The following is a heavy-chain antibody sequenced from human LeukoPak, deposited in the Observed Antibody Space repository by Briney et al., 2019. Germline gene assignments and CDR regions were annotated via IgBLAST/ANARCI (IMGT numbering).Heavy chain of an antibody. CDR1: GYTFTSYG. CDR3: ARAYYYDSSGYSPPGY. Sequence: ASVKVSCKASGYTFTSYGISWVRQAPGQGLEWMGWISAYNGNTNYAQKLQGRVTMTTDTSTSTAYMELRSLRSDDTAVYYRARAYYYDSSGYSPPGYWGQGTLVTVSS. J-gene: IGHJ4*02. V-gene: IGHV1-18*01. D-gene: IGHD3-22*01. CDR2: ISAYNGNT.